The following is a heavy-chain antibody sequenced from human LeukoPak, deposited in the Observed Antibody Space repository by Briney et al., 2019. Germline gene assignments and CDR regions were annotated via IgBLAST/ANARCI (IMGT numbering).Heavy chain of an antibody. J-gene: IGHJ4*02. CDR1: GFTFSSYG. Sequence: GGSLRLSCAASGFTFSSYGMHWVRQAPGKGLEWVAFIRYDGSNKYYADSVKGRFTISRDNAKNTLYLQMNSLRAEDTAVYYCAKGGLRVTDYWGQGTLVTVSS. D-gene: IGHD5/OR15-5a*01. V-gene: IGHV3-30*02. CDR3: AKGGLRVTDY. CDR2: IRYDGSNK.